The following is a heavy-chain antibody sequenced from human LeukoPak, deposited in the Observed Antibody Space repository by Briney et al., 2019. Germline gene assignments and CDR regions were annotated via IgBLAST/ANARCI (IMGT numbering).Heavy chain of an antibody. CDR1: GYTFTNYV. D-gene: IGHD3-22*01. J-gene: IGHJ3*02. CDR3: PRDGDRRCHYDCSGREDAFDI. CDR2: ISTYNGNT. Sequence: ASVKVSCKASGYTFTNYVINWVRQAAGKGLEWMGWISTYNGNTNYAQKLQGRVTMTTDTSTSTAYMELRSLRSDDTAVYYCPRDGDRRCHYDCSGREDAFDIWGEGGMATVSS. V-gene: IGHV1-18*01.